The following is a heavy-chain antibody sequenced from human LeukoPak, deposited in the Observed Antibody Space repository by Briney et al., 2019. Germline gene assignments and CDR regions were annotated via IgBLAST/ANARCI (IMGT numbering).Heavy chain of an antibody. D-gene: IGHD1-26*01. Sequence: SETLSLTCTVSGGSISSYYWSWIRQPPGKGLEWIGYIYYSGSTNYNPSLKSRVTISVDTSKNQFSLKLSSVTAADTAVYYCAGYGGSYQSGFDYWGQGTLVTVSS. CDR1: GGSISSYY. CDR2: IYYSGST. CDR3: AGYGGSYQSGFDY. V-gene: IGHV4-59*01. J-gene: IGHJ4*02.